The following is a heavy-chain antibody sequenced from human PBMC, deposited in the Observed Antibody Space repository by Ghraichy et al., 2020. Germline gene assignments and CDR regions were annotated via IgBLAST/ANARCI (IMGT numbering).Heavy chain of an antibody. CDR2: ISSSSSYI. D-gene: IGHD3-16*01. Sequence: GETLNISCAASGFTFSSYSMNWVRQAPGKGLEWVSSISSSSSYIYYADSVKGRFTISRDNAKNSLYLQMNSLRAEDTAVYYCARDRTRFGRAFFDYWGQGTLVTVSS. CDR3: ARDRTRFGRAFFDY. V-gene: IGHV3-21*01. CDR1: GFTFSSYS. J-gene: IGHJ4*02.